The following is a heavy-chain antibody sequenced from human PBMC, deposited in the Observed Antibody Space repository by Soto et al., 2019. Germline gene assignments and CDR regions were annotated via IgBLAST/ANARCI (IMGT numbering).Heavy chain of an antibody. J-gene: IGHJ4*02. Sequence: SETLSLTCTVSGGSISSGGYYWSWIRQHPGKGLEWIGYIYYSGSTYYNPSLKSRVTISVDTSKNQFSLKLSSVTAADTAVYYCARVPLMVRGVHHDYWGQGTLVTVSS. D-gene: IGHD3-10*01. CDR2: IYYSGST. CDR1: GGSISSGGYY. V-gene: IGHV4-31*03. CDR3: ARVPLMVRGVHHDY.